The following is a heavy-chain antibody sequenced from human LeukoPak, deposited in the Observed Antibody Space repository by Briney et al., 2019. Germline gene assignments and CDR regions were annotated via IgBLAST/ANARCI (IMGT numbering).Heavy chain of an antibody. CDR1: GGSISSYY. CDR3: ARDGEDTAMSDAFDI. V-gene: IGHV4-59*01. D-gene: IGHD5-18*01. CDR2: IYYSGST. Sequence: SETLSLTCTVSGGSISSYYWSWIRQPPGKGLEWIGYIYYSGSTNYNPSLKSRVTISVDTSKNQFSLKLSSVTAADTAVYYCARDGEDTAMSDAFDIWGQGTMVTVSS. J-gene: IGHJ3*02.